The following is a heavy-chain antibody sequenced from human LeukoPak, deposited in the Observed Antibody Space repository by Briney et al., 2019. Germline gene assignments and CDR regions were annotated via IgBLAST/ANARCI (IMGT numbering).Heavy chain of an antibody. CDR3: GRHNTKSHCSGGSCYSRYFDY. Sequence: SGPTLVNPTQALTLTCTFSGLSLSTSGMCVSWIRQPPGKALEWLARIDWDDDKYYSTSLKTRLTISKDTSKNQVILTMTSMDPVDIPMTSFGRHNTKSHCSGGSCYSRYFDYWGQGTLVTVSS. CDR2: IDWDDDK. J-gene: IGHJ4*02. CDR1: GLSLSTSGMC. D-gene: IGHD2-15*01. V-gene: IGHV2-70*11.